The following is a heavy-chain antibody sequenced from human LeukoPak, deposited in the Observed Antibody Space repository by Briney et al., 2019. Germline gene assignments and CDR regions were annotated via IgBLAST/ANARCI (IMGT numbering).Heavy chain of an antibody. J-gene: IGHJ4*02. CDR1: GYTFIDYF. D-gene: IGHD7-27*01. Sequence: ASVKVSCKASGYTFIDYFIHRVRLAPGQGLEWMGRINPNSGGTDYAQNFQGRVTMTRDTSISTAYMELSRLRSDDTAVYYCARDLPSTSNWELDYWGQGILVTVSS. V-gene: IGHV1-2*06. CDR2: INPNSGGT. CDR3: ARDLPSTSNWELDY.